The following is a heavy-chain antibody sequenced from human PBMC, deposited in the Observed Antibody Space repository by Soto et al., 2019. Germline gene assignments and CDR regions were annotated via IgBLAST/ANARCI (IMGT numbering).Heavy chain of an antibody. CDR3: AGQPTAGSYYDLGSYYYYYAMDV. CDR2: IYYSGTT. CDR1: GYSISSSNW. Sequence: SETLSLTCAVSGYSISSSNWWGWIRQPPGKGLEWIGYIYYSGTTYYNPSLKSRVTMSVDTSKNQFSLKLTSVTAVDTAVYYCAGQPTAGSYYDLGSYYYYYAMDVWGQGTTVT. D-gene: IGHD3-10*01. V-gene: IGHV4-28*01. J-gene: IGHJ6*02.